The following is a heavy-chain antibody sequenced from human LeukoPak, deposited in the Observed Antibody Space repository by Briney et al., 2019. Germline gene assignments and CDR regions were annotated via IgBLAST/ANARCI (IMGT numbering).Heavy chain of an antibody. V-gene: IGHV4-59*02. CDR1: SGSVSGDY. Sequence: SETLSLTCTVASGSVSGDYWSWIRQPPGQVLEWVAYILYTGGTNYNTSSKSRFTISVDTSKIQFSLSLKSVTAADTAVYYCARDRLGATGHWRIDVWGRGTLVTVSS. CDR2: ILYTGGT. J-gene: IGHJ2*01. D-gene: IGHD1-26*01. CDR3: ARDRLGATGHWRIDV.